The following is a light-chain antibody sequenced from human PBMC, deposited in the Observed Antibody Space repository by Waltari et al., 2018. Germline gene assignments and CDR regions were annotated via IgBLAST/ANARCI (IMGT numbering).Light chain of an antibody. J-gene: IGLJ1*01. CDR3: SSFAGNDNLYV. V-gene: IGLV2-8*01. CDR1: SSDVGGYNY. CDR2: EVS. Sequence: QSALTQPPSASGSPGQSVTLSCTGTSSDVGGYNYLSWYQQHPGKAPKLMIYEVSKRPSGVPDRFSGSKSGNTASLTVSGLQAEDEADYYCSSFAGNDNLYVFGTGTKVTVL.